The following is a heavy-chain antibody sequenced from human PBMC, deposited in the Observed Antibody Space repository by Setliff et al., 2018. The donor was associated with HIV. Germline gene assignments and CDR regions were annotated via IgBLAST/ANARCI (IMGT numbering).Heavy chain of an antibody. CDR3: ARSIYGSGTYPLDV. V-gene: IGHV4-4*07. Sequence: PSETLSLTCNYSGNSFSGYHWNWIRQPAGEGLEWLGRIYYTGSTEYNPSLKSRLTMSMDTSKDQFSLRLVSLTTADTAVYYCARSIYGSGTYPLDVWGPGTLVTVSS. CDR1: GNSFSGYH. D-gene: IGHD3-10*01. CDR2: IYYTGST. J-gene: IGHJ4*02.